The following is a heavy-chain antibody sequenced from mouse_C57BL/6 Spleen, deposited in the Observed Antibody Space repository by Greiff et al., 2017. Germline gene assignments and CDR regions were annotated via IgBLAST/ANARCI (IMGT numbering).Heavy chain of an antibody. CDR1: GYTFTSYW. V-gene: IGHV1-50*01. Sequence: QVQLKQSGAELVKPGASVKLSCKASGYTFTSYWMQWVKQRPGQGLEWIGEIDPSDSYTNYNQKFKGKATLTVDTSSSTAYMQLSSLTSEDSAVYYCASYGSSRFAYWGQGTLVTVSA. CDR2: IDPSDSYT. J-gene: IGHJ3*01. D-gene: IGHD1-1*01. CDR3: ASYGSSRFAY.